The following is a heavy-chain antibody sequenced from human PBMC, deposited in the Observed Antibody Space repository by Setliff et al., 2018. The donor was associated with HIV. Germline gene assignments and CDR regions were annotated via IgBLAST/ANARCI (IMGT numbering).Heavy chain of an antibody. CDR1: GFTLSDHY. Sequence: HPGGSLRLSCAASGFTLSDHYMEWVRQAPGKGLEWVANIKPDGSDEYYVDSVKGRFTIFRDNTKDSLYLQMSSLRVEDTAVYYCTRGHYSTFGWCQGTLVTVSS. CDR3: TRGHYSTFG. D-gene: IGHD2-15*01. CDR2: IKPDGSDE. V-gene: IGHV3-7*01. J-gene: IGHJ1*01.